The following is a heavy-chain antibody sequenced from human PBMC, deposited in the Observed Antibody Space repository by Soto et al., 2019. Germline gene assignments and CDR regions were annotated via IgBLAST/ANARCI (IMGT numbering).Heavy chain of an antibody. J-gene: IGHJ4*02. D-gene: IGHD3-10*01. CDR1: GDSVSSDNAV. V-gene: IGHV6-1*01. CDR2: TYYRSQWYT. Sequence: QSLSLTCVISGDSVSSDNAVWNWIRQTPSRGLEWLGRTYYRSQWYTDYALSVRSRITINPDTSKNQFSLQLNSVTPEDTAVYYCAREATLLRGIINHIDYWGQGVLVTGLL. CDR3: AREATLLRGIINHIDY.